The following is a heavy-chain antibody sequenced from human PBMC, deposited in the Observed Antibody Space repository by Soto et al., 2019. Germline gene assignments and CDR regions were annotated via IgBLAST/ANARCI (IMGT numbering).Heavy chain of an antibody. Sequence: ASVKVACKASGYTFTSYAMHWVRQAPGQRLEWMGWINAGNGNTKYSQKFQGRVTITRDTSASTAYMELSSLRSEDTAVYYCATPGSGSYFCYWGQGTLVTVSS. J-gene: IGHJ4*02. V-gene: IGHV1-3*01. CDR2: INAGNGNT. CDR3: ATPGSGSYFCY. CDR1: GYTFTSYA. D-gene: IGHD1-26*01.